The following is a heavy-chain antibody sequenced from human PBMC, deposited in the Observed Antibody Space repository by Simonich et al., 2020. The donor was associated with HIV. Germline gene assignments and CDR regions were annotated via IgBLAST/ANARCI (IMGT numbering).Heavy chain of an antibody. J-gene: IGHJ3*02. CDR3: ARGRYSSSSHDVFDS. CDR2: INHSENT. Sequence: QVQLQQWGAGLLKPSETLSLSCAVYGGSFNTYYRSCIRQPPGKGREWIGEINHSENTNYNPALKSRVTISVDTSKNQFSLKLSSVTAADTAVYYCARGRYSSSSHDVFDSWGQGTMVTVSS. D-gene: IGHD6-13*01. CDR1: GGSFNTYY. V-gene: IGHV4-34*01.